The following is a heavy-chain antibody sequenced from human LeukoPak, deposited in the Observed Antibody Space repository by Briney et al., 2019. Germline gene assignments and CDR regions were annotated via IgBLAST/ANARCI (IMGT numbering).Heavy chain of an antibody. CDR3: ARHATYDYGGLGGYFDY. Sequence: SETLSLTCTVSGGSISSYYWSWIRQPPGKGLEWIGYIYYSGSTNYNPSLKSRVTISVDTSKNQFSLKLRSVTAADTAVYYCARHATYDYGGLGGYFDYWGQGTLVTVSS. V-gene: IGHV4-59*08. J-gene: IGHJ4*02. D-gene: IGHD4-17*01. CDR2: IYYSGST. CDR1: GGSISSYY.